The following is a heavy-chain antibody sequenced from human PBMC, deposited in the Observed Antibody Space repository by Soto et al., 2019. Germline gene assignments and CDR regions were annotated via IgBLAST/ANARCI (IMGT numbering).Heavy chain of an antibody. CDR3: ARGPYYDFWSGGQRGSGYFDY. CDR2: IIPIFGTA. CDR1: GGTFSSYA. J-gene: IGHJ4*02. Sequence: ASVKVSCKASGGTFSSYAISWVRQAPGQGLEWMGGIIPIFGTANYAQKFQGRVTITADESTSTAYMELSSLRSEDTAVYYCARGPYYDFWSGGQRGSGYFDYWGQGTLVTVSS. D-gene: IGHD3-3*01. V-gene: IGHV1-69*13.